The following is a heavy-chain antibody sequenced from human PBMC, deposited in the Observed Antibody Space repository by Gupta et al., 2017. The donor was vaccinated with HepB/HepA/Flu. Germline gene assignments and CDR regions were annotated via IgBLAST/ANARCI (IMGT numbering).Heavy chain of an antibody. V-gene: IGHV4-39*01. Sequence: HLPLQEPGPRLVKPSATLSLTYTVSGGSIRSHTYHWGWLRQHPGKGPEWIGDLFNRGTTQDNPARKSRVFMLEDRSKAPFARRLASVSASDTAVNYCAGLEGGADDDCLRGQHADDGWGLG. CDR2: LFNRGTT. J-gene: IGHJ6*01. D-gene: IGHD3-16*01. CDR1: GGSIRSHTYH. CDR3: AGLEGGADDDCLRGQHADDG.